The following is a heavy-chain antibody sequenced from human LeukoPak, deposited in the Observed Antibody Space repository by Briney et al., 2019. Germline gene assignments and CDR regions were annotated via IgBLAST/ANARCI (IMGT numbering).Heavy chain of an antibody. CDR1: GFTFSSYG. CDR2: ISYDGSNK. Sequence: GGSLRLSCAASGFTFSSYGMHWVRQAPGKGLEWVAVISYDGSNKYYADSVKGRFTISRDNSKNTPYLQMNSLRAEDTAVYYCAKTYYYDSSGYFDYWGQGTLVTVSS. J-gene: IGHJ4*02. D-gene: IGHD3-22*01. CDR3: AKTYYYDSSGYFDY. V-gene: IGHV3-30*18.